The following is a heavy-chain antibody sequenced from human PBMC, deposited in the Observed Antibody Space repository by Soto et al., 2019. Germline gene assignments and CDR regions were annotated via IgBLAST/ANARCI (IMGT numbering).Heavy chain of an antibody. V-gene: IGHV1-45*02. CDR1: GYTFTYRY. J-gene: IGHJ3*02. CDR3: AVGKGDGYNFGAFDI. Sequence: GASVKVSCKASGYTFTYRYLHWVRQAPGQALEWMGWITPFNGNTNYAQKFQDRVTITRDRSMSTAYMELSSLRSEDTAMYYCAVGKGDGYNFGAFDIWGQGTMVTVSS. CDR2: ITPFNGNT. D-gene: IGHD5-12*01.